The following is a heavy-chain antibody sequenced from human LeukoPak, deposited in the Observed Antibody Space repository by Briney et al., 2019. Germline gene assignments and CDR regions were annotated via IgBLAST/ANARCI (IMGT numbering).Heavy chain of an antibody. CDR2: ISGSSSYI. J-gene: IGHJ4*02. D-gene: IGHD3-22*01. V-gene: IGHV3-21*01. Sequence: GGSLRLSCAASGFTFSSYSMNWVRQAPGKGLEWVSSISGSSSYIYYADSVKGRFTISRDNAKNSLCLQMNSLRAEDTAIYYCARAGGYSDSYDYWGQGTLVTVSS. CDR3: ARAGGYSDSYDY. CDR1: GFTFSSYS.